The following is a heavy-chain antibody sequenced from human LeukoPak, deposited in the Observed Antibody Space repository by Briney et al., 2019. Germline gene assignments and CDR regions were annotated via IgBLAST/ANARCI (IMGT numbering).Heavy chain of an antibody. D-gene: IGHD3-22*01. CDR2: ISGSGGGT. Sequence: GGSLRLSCAASGFTFSSYSMNWVRQAPGKGLEWVSAISGSGGGTYYADSVKGRFTISRDNSKNTLYLQMNSVRAEDTAVYYCAKGHDDSIGNYRYYYYGMDVWGQGTTVTVSS. CDR3: AKGHDDSIGNYRYYYYGMDV. V-gene: IGHV3-23*01. J-gene: IGHJ6*02. CDR1: GFTFSSYS.